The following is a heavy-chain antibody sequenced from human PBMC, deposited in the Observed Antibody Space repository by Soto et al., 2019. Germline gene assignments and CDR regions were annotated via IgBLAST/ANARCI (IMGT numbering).Heavy chain of an antibody. D-gene: IGHD2-2*03. V-gene: IGHV1-24*01. CDR1: GYTLTELS. CDR2: FDPEDGET. CDR3: ARVPGYCSSTSCYGHDAFDI. J-gene: IGHJ3*02. Sequence: ASVKVSCKVSGYTLTELSMHWVRQAPGKGLEWMGGFDPEDGETIYAQKFQGRVTMTEDTSTDTAYMELSSLRSDDTAVYYCARVPGYCSSTSCYGHDAFDIWGQGTMVTVSS.